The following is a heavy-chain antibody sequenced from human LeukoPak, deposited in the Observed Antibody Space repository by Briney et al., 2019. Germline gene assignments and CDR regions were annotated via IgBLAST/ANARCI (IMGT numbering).Heavy chain of an antibody. CDR1: EYIFTGYY. D-gene: IGHD4-23*01. CDR2: INPNSGGT. Sequence: GASVKVSCKASEYIFTGYYMHWVRQAPGQGLEWMGWINPNSGGTNYAQRFQGRVTMTRDTSISTAYMELSRLRSDDTAVYYCATPTVGTSRFDGFDIWGQGTMVTVSP. V-gene: IGHV1-2*02. CDR3: ATPTVGTSRFDGFDI. J-gene: IGHJ3*02.